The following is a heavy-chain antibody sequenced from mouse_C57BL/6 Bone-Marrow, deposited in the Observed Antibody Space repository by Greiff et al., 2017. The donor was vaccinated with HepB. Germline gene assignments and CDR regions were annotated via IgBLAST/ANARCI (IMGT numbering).Heavy chain of an antibody. CDR2: ISDGGSYT. CDR1: GFTFSSYA. CDR3: ARDSPTSYWYFDV. V-gene: IGHV5-4*01. J-gene: IGHJ1*03. Sequence: EVMLVESGGGLVKPGGSLKLSCAASGFTFSSYAMSWVRQTPEKRLEWVATISDGGSYTYYPDNVKGRFTISRDNAKNNLYLQMSHLKSEDTAMYYCARDSPTSYWYFDVWGTGTTVTVSS. D-gene: IGHD5-5*01.